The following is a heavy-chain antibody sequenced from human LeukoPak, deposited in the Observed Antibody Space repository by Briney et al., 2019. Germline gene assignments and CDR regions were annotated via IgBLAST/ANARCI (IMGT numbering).Heavy chain of an antibody. CDR2: ISWDGGST. Sequence: GGSLRLSCAASGFTFDDYAMHWVRQAPGKGLEWVPLISWDGGSTYYADSVKGRFTISRDNSKNSLYLQMNSLRAEDTALYYCAKGIAAAGPTWFDPWGQGTLVTVSS. CDR1: GFTFDDYA. V-gene: IGHV3-43D*03. J-gene: IGHJ5*02. CDR3: AKGIAAAGPTWFDP. D-gene: IGHD6-13*01.